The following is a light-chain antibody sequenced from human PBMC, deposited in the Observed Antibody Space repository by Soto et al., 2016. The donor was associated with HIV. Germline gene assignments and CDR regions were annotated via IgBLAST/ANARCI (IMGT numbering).Light chain of an antibody. CDR3: QQSSETPRT. V-gene: IGKV1-39*01. CDR2: SAY. CDR1: QSISNY. J-gene: IGKJ1*01. Sequence: DIQMTQSPSSLSASVGDRVTITCRASQSISNYVNWYQQKPGQAPKVLISSAYTLESGVSSRFSGSRSGAVFTLTISSLQPEXFGTYYCQQSSETPRTFGQGTKVLI.